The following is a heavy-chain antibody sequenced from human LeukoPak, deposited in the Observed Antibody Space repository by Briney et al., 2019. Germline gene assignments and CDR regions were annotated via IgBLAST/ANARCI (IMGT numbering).Heavy chain of an antibody. CDR1: GFTISSYY. CDR2: INYSVST. Sequence: SETLSLTCAASGFTISSYYWSWIRQPPGKGLEWVGYINYSVSTNYNPSLMSRVTISVDTSKNQFSLKMSSVTAADTAVYYCTRHKNPLNYYDSSGYYYEGVTDAFDIWGQGTMVTVSS. V-gene: IGHV4-59*08. D-gene: IGHD3-22*01. CDR3: TRHKNPLNYYDSSGYYYEGVTDAFDI. J-gene: IGHJ3*02.